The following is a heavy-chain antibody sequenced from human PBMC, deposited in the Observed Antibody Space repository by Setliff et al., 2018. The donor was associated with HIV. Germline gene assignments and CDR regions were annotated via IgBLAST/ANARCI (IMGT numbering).Heavy chain of an antibody. CDR2: IHYSGTT. V-gene: IGHV4-39*07. CDR1: GGSISSSSYY. Sequence: SETLSLTCTVSGGSISSSSYYWGWIRQPPGKGLEWIGSIHYSGTTIYNPSLKSRLTISIDTSKTQFSLKLSSLTAADTAVYYCARGRTGHDYWGQGTLVTVSS. J-gene: IGHJ4*02. CDR3: ARGRTGHDY.